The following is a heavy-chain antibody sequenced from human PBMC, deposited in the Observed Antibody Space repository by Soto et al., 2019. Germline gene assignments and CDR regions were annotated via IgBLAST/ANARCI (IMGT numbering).Heavy chain of an antibody. CDR2: IYPSVSS. Sequence: SETLSLTCNVSGFAISRGYYWSWVRQPPGKGLEWIGSIYPSVSSYHNPSLESRLTLSIDTSKNQFTLKLASVTAADTALYYCEREKVGTKFFDNWGQGTQVTVSS. D-gene: IGHD1-1*01. V-gene: IGHV4-38-2*02. J-gene: IGHJ4*02. CDR3: EREKVGTKFFDN. CDR1: GFAISRGYY.